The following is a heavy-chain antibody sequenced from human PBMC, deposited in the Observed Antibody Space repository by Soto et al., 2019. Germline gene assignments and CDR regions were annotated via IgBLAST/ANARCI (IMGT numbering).Heavy chain of an antibody. CDR2: IYYSGST. Sequence: LQESGPGLVKPSETLSLTCTVSGGSISSYYWSWIRQPPGKGLEWIGYIYYSGSTNYNPSLKSRVTISVDTSKNQFSLKLSSVTAADTAVYYCARRYSSSFDYWGQGTLVTVSS. V-gene: IGHV4-59*08. J-gene: IGHJ4*02. CDR3: ARRYSSSFDY. CDR1: GGSISSYY. D-gene: IGHD6-13*01.